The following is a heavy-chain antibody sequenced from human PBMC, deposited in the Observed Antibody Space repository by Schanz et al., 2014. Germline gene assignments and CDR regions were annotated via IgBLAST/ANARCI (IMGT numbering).Heavy chain of an antibody. CDR3: ARGIITMVRGGDVGAFDI. V-gene: IGHV3-33*08. Sequence: VQLLESGGGLVRPGGSLRLSCAASGFTFSSYTMNWVRQAPGKGLEWVANIGYDGSEKYYVDSVKGRFTISRDNSKDTLYLQMSGLTPEDTAVYYCARGIITMVRGGDVGAFDIWGQGTMVTVSS. CDR2: IGYDGSEK. J-gene: IGHJ3*02. CDR1: GFTFSSYT. D-gene: IGHD3-10*01.